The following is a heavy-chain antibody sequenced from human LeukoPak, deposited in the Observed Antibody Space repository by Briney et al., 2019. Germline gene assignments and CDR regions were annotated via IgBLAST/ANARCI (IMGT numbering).Heavy chain of an antibody. J-gene: IGHJ6*03. CDR1: GFTFGDYA. CDR2: INHSGST. V-gene: IGHV4-34*08. D-gene: IGHD6-13*01. Sequence: PGGSLRLSCTASGFTFGDYAMSWIRQPPGKGLEWIGEINHSGSTNYNPSLKSRVTISVDTSKNQFSLKLSSVTAADTAVYFAAAGRAGYYYYYMDVWGKGTTVTVSS. CDR3: AAGRAGYYYYYMDV.